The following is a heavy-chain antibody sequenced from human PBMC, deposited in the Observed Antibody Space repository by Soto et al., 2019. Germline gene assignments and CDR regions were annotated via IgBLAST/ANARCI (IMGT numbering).Heavy chain of an antibody. J-gene: IGHJ4*02. CDR1: GFTFSSYG. CDR2: ISYDGSNK. Sequence: GGSLRLSCAASGFTFSSYGMHWVRQAPGKGLEWVAVISYDGSNKYYADSVKGRFTISRDNSKNTLYLQMNSLRAEDTAVYYCAKDRSPRYSSSPLDYWGQGTLVTVSS. CDR3: AKDRSPRYSSSPLDY. V-gene: IGHV3-30*18. D-gene: IGHD6-6*01.